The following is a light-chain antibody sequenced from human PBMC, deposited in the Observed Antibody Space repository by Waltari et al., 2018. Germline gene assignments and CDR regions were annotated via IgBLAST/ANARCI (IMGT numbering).Light chain of an antibody. CDR3: CSYAGTTNWV. V-gene: IGLV2-23*02. CDR1: SDHVGGYNL. J-gene: IGLJ3*02. Sequence: QSALTQPASVSGSPGQSITISCTGPSDHVGGYNLVSWYQQSSGKAPKLIIYEVHKRPSGVSNRFSASRSGNTASLTISGLQSEDEANYYCCSYAGTTNWVFGGGTKLTVL. CDR2: EVH.